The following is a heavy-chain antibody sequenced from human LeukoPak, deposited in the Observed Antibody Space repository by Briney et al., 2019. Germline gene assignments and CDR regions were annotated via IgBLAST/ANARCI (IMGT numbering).Heavy chain of an antibody. D-gene: IGHD6-6*01. CDR2: INTDGSST. CDR3: ARGNPAAPNTY. Sequence: GGSLRLSCAASGFTFSSYWMHWVRQAPGKGLVWVSRINTDGSSTSYADSVKGRFTISRDNAENTLYLQMNSLRAEDTAVYYCARGNPAAPNTYWGQGTLVTVSS. V-gene: IGHV3-74*01. J-gene: IGHJ4*02. CDR1: GFTFSSYW.